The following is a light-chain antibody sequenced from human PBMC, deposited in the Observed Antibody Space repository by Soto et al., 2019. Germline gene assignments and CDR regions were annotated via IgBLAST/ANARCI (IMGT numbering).Light chain of an antibody. CDR1: SSDVCGYNY. CDR2: DVS. J-gene: IGLJ2*01. CDR3: SSYTSSSTLV. Sequence: QSALTQPASVSGSPGQSITISCTGTSSDVCGYNYVSWYQQHPGKAPKLMIYDVSNRPSGVSNRFSGSKSGNTASLTISGLQAADEADYYCSSYTSSSTLVFGGGTQLTVL. V-gene: IGLV2-14*01.